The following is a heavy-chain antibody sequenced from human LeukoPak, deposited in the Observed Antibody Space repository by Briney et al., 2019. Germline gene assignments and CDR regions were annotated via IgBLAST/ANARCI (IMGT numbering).Heavy chain of an antibody. V-gene: IGHV4-59*01. Sequence: PSETLSLTCTVSGGSISSYYWNWIRQPPGKGLEWIGYMYHGGSTNYNPSLKSRVTMSVDTSKNQFPLRLTSVTAADTAVYYCARQYYGDYVGDAFDIWGQGTMVTVSS. CDR2: MYHGGST. D-gene: IGHD4-17*01. CDR1: GGSISSYY. J-gene: IGHJ3*02. CDR3: ARQYYGDYVGDAFDI.